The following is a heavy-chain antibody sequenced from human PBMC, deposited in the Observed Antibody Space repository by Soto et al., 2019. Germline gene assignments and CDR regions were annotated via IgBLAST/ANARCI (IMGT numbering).Heavy chain of an antibody. CDR1: GYTFTSYA. V-gene: IGHV1-3*01. J-gene: IGHJ4*02. CDR2: INAGNGNT. CDR3: AKDYYDSSGYYPPALLFDY. Sequence: GASVKVSCKASGYTFTSYAMHWVRQAPGQRLEWMGWINAGNGNTKYSQKFQGRVTITRDTSASTAYMELGSLRSEDTAVYYCAKDYYDSSGYYPPALLFDYWGQGTLVTVSS. D-gene: IGHD3-22*01.